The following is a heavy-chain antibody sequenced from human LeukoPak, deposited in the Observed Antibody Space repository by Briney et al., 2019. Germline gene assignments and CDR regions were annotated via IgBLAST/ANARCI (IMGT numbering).Heavy chain of an antibody. V-gene: IGHV1-2*02. D-gene: IGHD3-10*01. CDR2: INPNSGGT. CDR1: GYTFIGYY. J-gene: IGHJ6*02. Sequence: GSSVNVSCKASGYTFIGYYMHWVRQAPGQGLEWMGCINPNSGGTDYEQKFQGRVTMTRDTSISTAYMELSRLRSDDTAVYYCVRDRYYGSGSFYQMDVWGQGTTVTVSS. CDR3: VRDRYYGSGSFYQMDV.